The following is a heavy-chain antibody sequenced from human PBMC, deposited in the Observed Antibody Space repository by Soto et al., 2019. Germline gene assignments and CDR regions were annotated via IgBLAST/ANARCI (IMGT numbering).Heavy chain of an antibody. J-gene: IGHJ5*02. CDR1: GFTFTNYY. CDR3: ARAPPNDGWFDP. V-gene: IGHV1-46*01. Sequence: QVQLVQSGTEVKKPGASMKISCKASGFTFTNYYMHWVRQAPGQGLEWMGILNPTDGTTTYAETFRGRVTMTRDTSTSPVYLELSSLTSEDTAVFSCARAPPNDGWFDPWGQGTLVIVSS. CDR2: LNPTDGTT. D-gene: IGHD1-1*01.